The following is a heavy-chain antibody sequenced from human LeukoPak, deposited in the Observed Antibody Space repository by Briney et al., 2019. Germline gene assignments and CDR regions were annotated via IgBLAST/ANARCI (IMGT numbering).Heavy chain of an antibody. V-gene: IGHV4-59*01. D-gene: IGHD5-18*01. J-gene: IGHJ4*02. Sequence: PSETLSLTCAVNGGPFSRYHWSWIRQPPGKGLEWIGYIYYSGGTNYNPSLKSRVTISVDTSKNQFSLKLSSVTAADTAVYYCARANSYVHAFDYWGQGTLVTVSS. CDR2: IYYSGGT. CDR1: GGPFSRYH. CDR3: ARANSYVHAFDY.